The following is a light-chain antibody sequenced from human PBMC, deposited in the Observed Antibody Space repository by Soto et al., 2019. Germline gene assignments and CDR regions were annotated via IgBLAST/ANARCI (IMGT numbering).Light chain of an antibody. V-gene: IGKV1-27*01. Sequence: DIQMTQSPSALSASVGDRVTISCRASGGISNYLAWYQRKPGKPPTLLIYGASTLQSGVPSRFSGSRSGTDFTLTISSLQPEDVATYYCQKYGSAPLTFGGGTKVEI. CDR2: GAS. CDR3: QKYGSAPLT. J-gene: IGKJ4*01. CDR1: GGISNY.